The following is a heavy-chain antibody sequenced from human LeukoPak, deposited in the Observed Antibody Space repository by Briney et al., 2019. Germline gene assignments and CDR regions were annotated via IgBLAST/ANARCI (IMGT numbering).Heavy chain of an antibody. CDR2: IYYSGST. D-gene: IGHD6-19*01. Sequence: SETLSLTCTVSGGFISDYYWTWIRQPPGKGLEWVGYIYYSGSTNYNPSLKSRVTISVDTSKNQFSLKVTSVTAADTAVYYCARGSGIGVAGWLDPWGQGTLVTVSS. J-gene: IGHJ5*02. CDR3: ARGSGIGVAGWLDP. CDR1: GGFISDYY. V-gene: IGHV4-59*01.